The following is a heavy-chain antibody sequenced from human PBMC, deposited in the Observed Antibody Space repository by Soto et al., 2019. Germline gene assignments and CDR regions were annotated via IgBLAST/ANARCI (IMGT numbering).Heavy chain of an antibody. CDR1: GFTVTSNY. Sequence: EVQLVESGGGLIQPGGSLRLSCAASGFTVTSNYMSWVRQAPGKGLEWVSVIYSSGSTYYADSVKGRFTISRDNSKNTLYLQMNSLRAEDTAVYYCAREPGSIAVAGTTWGQGTLVTVSS. CDR3: AREPGSIAVAGTT. J-gene: IGHJ4*02. V-gene: IGHV3-53*01. D-gene: IGHD6-19*01. CDR2: IYSSGST.